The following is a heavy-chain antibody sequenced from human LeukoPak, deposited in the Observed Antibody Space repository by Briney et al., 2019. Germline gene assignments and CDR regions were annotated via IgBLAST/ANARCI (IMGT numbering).Heavy chain of an antibody. CDR3: ASDWAPGQGRMFDH. J-gene: IGHJ4*02. D-gene: IGHD3-16*01. Sequence: SETLSLTCTVSGGSISSGGYYWSWIRQHPGKGLEWIGYIYYSGSTYYNPSLKSRVTISVDTSKNQFSLKLSSVTAADTAVYYCASDWAPGQGRMFDHWGQGTLVTVSS. CDR1: GGSISSGGYY. CDR2: IYYSGST. V-gene: IGHV4-31*03.